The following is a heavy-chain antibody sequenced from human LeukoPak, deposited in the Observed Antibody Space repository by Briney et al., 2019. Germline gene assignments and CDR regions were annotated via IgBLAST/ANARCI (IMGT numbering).Heavy chain of an antibody. Sequence: GSLRLSCAASGFTFRKYWLHWVRQAPGKGLEWIGSIYYSGSTYYNPSLKSRVTISVDTSKNQFSLKLSSVTAADTAVYYCARDTAYSSRVFDYWGQGTLVTVSS. D-gene: IGHD6-19*01. CDR2: IYYSGST. J-gene: IGHJ4*02. CDR1: GFTFRKYW. V-gene: IGHV4-39*07. CDR3: ARDTAYSSRVFDY.